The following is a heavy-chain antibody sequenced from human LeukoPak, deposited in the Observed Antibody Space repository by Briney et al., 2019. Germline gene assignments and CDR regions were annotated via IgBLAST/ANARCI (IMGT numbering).Heavy chain of an antibody. Sequence: PGGTLGLSCAAAGFTLSSYAMSWVRQAPGKGLEWVSTFGTSNSSTYYADSVKGRFTISRDNSKNTLYLQMNSLRAEDTAVYYCAKRITGTLRYFDFWGQGTLVTVPS. J-gene: IGHJ4*02. D-gene: IGHD1-7*01. CDR1: GFTLSSYA. V-gene: IGHV3-23*01. CDR2: FGTSNSST. CDR3: AKRITGTLRYFDF.